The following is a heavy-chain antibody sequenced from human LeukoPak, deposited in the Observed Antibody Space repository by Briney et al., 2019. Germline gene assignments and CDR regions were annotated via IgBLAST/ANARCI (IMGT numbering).Heavy chain of an antibody. Sequence: GDSLKISCKGSGYSFNTYWIGWVRQMPGKGLEWMGIIYPGDSDTRYSPSFQGQVTISADKFINTAFLQWSSLKASDTAMYYCARLRGGELSKYYFDYWGQGTLVTVSS. CDR3: ARLRGGELSKYYFDY. D-gene: IGHD3-10*01. J-gene: IGHJ4*02. CDR2: IYPGDSDT. CDR1: GYSFNTYW. V-gene: IGHV5-51*01.